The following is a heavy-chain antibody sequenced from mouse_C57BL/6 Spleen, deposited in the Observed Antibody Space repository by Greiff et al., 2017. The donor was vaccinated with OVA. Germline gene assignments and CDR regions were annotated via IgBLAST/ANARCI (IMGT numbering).Heavy chain of an antibody. CDR3: AKGPLYGGYFDY. D-gene: IGHD1-1*02. CDR2: IHPSDSDT. V-gene: IGHV1-74*01. CDR1: GYTFTSYW. Sequence: QVQLQQPGAELVKPGASVKVSCKASGYTFTSYWMHWVKQRPGQGLEWIGRIHPSDSDTKYNQKFKDKATLTADKSSSTAYMQLSSLTYEDSAVYYCAKGPLYGGYFDYWGQGTTLTVSS. J-gene: IGHJ2*01.